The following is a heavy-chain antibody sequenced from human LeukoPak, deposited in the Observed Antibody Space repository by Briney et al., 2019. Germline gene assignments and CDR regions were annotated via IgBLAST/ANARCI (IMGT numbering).Heavy chain of an antibody. J-gene: IGHJ6*02. CDR2: IRYDGSNK. V-gene: IGHV3-30*02. CDR1: GFTFSSYG. D-gene: IGHD6-13*01. Sequence: GGSLRLSCAASGFTFSSYGMHWVRQAPGKGLEWVAFIRYDGSNKYYADSVKGRFTISRDNSKNTLYLQMNSLRAEDTAVYYCARGRITAAGYYYYYGMDVWGQGTTVTVSS. CDR3: ARGRITAAGYYYYYGMDV.